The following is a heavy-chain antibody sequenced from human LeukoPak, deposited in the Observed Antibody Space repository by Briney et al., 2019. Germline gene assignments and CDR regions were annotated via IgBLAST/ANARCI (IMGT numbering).Heavy chain of an antibody. Sequence: PGGSLRLSCAGSGFSFRTYAMHWVRQAPGKGLEWVSGISAAGATTHYADSVTGRFTISRDNSKNTLYLQMNSLRAEDTAVYYCAKGYADNSGYFKTFHYWGQGTLVTVSS. CDR3: AKGYADNSGYFKTFHY. CDR2: ISAAGATT. V-gene: IGHV3-23*01. CDR1: GFSFRTYA. J-gene: IGHJ4*02. D-gene: IGHD5-12*01.